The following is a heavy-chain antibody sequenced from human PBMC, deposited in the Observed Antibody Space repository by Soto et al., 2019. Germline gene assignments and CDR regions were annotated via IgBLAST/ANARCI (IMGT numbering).Heavy chain of an antibody. D-gene: IGHD6-13*01. CDR3: ARGSIAAAGPFDY. V-gene: IGHV4-34*01. CDR1: GGSFSGYY. CDR2: INHSGST. J-gene: IGHJ4*02. Sequence: QVQLQQWGAGLLKPSETLSLTCAVYGGSFSGYYWSWIRQPPGKGLELIGEINHSGSTNYNPSLKRRVTISIDTSKIQFSLKLSSVTAAGTAVYYCARGSIAAAGPFDYWGQGTLVTVSS.